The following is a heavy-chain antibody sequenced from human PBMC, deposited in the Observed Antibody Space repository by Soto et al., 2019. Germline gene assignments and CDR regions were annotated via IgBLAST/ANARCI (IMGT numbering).Heavy chain of an antibody. Sequence: ASVKVSCKASGYTYTSYAMHWVRQAPGQRLEWMGWINAGNGNTKYSQKFQGRVTITRDTSASTAYMELSSLRSEDTAVYYCARVFRLVPAGTIYFDYWGQGTLVTVSS. CDR1: GYTYTSYA. CDR3: ARVFRLVPAGTIYFDY. D-gene: IGHD6-13*01. CDR2: INAGNGNT. V-gene: IGHV1-3*01. J-gene: IGHJ4*02.